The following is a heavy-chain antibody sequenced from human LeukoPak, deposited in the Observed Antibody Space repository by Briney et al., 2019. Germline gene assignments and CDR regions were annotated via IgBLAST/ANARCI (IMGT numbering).Heavy chain of an antibody. CDR3: AKLTTI. J-gene: IGHJ4*02. Sequence: RRSLRPSCAASGFTFDSSAMSWVSQAPGKGLEWVSVITASGGSTYYADSVKGRFTISRDTSNTTLYLQMNSLRADDTAVYYCAKLTTIWGQGTLVTVSP. V-gene: IGHV3-23*01. CDR2: ITASGGST. D-gene: IGHD5-12*01. CDR1: GFTFDSSA.